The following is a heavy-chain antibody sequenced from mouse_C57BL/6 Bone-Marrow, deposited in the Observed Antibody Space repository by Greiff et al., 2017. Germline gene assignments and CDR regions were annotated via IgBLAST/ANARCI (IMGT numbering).Heavy chain of an antibody. CDR1: GFTFSSYA. D-gene: IGHD2-2*01. J-gene: IGHJ3*01. V-gene: IGHV5-4*01. CDR3: ARDGLYTMVRTGFAY. CDR2: ISDAGSYT. Sequence: EVQLVESGGGLVKPGGSLKLSCAASGFTFSSYAMSWVRQTPEQRLEWVATISDAGSYTYYPDNVKGRFTLSRDNAKNNLDVQMSDLKSEDTAMEYCARDGLYTMVRTGFAYWGQGTLVTVSA.